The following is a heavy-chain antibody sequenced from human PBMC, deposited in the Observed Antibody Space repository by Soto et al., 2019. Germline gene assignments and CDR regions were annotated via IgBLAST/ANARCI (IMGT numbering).Heavy chain of an antibody. CDR3: ARVVYCGDDCYSYGMDV. CDR2: INPHSGST. Sequence: QVQGVQSGAEVKKPGASVKISCKTSGYSFTDDYLHWVRQAPGQGLEWVGWINPHSGSTNFAQKFLGRVPMTRDTSISTAYMKLFSLTSDDTAIYYCARVVYCGDDCYSYGMDVWGQGTTVTVSS. V-gene: IGHV1-2*02. J-gene: IGHJ6*02. CDR1: GYSFTDDY. D-gene: IGHD2-21*02.